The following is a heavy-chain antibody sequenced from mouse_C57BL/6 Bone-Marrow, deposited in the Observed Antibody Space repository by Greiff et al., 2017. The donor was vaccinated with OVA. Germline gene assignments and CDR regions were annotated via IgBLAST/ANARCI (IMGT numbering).Heavy chain of an antibody. CDR3: VRRGYYYGSSYRYYFDY. Sequence: EVQLQESGGGLVQPKGSLKLSCAASGFSFNTYAMNWVRQAPGKGLEWVARIRSKSNNYATYYADSVKDRFTISRDDSESMLYLQMNNLKTEDTAMYYCVRRGYYYGSSYRYYFDYWGQGTTLTVSS. CDR1: GFSFNTYA. J-gene: IGHJ2*01. D-gene: IGHD1-1*01. CDR2: IRSKSNNYAT. V-gene: IGHV10-1*01.